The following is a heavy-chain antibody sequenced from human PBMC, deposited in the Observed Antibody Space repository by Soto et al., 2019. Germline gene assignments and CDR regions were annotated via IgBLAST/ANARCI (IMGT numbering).Heavy chain of an antibody. CDR3: ARANEAFWFDP. D-gene: IGHD1-1*01. V-gene: IGHV1-2*02. CDR2: INPTSGGT. CDR1: GYTFTGYY. Sequence: QVQLVQSGAEVKKPGASVKVSCKASGYTFTGYYMHWVRQAPGQGLEWMGWINPTSGGTNYAQKFQGRVTMTRDTSISTAYMELSRLRSDDTAVYYCARANEAFWFDPWGQGTLVTVSS. J-gene: IGHJ5*02.